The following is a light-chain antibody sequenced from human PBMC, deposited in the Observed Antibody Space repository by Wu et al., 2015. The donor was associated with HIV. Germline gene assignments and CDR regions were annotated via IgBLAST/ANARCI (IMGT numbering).Light chain of an antibody. Sequence: DIQMTQSPSTLSTSVGDRVTITCRASQSINNWLAWYQQKPGKAPKLLIQKTSNLESGVPSRFSGSGSGTEFTLTISSLQPDDFATYYCQQYNSYLYTFGQGTKLEIK. CDR2: KTS. CDR1: QSINNW. CDR3: QQYNSYLYT. V-gene: IGKV1-5*03. J-gene: IGKJ2*01.